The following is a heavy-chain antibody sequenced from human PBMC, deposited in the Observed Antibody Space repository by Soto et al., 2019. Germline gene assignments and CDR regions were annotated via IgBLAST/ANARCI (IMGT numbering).Heavy chain of an antibody. J-gene: IGHJ5*02. CDR2: INPNSGGT. V-gene: IGHV1-2*04. Sequence: ASVKVSCKASGYTFTGYYMHWVRQAPGQGLEWMGWINPNSGGTNYAQKFQGWVTMTRDTSISTAYMERSRLRSDDTAGDYWASESIAAAGTNVSDMGCSDPWGQGTLVTVSS. CDR1: GYTFTGYY. D-gene: IGHD6-13*01. CDR3: ASESIAAAGTNVSDMGCSDP.